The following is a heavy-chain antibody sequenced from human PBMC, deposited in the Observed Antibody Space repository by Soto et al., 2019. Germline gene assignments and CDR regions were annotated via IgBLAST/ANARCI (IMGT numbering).Heavy chain of an antibody. V-gene: IGHV1-24*01. CDR3: ARVPGAIPHYYYGMDV. CDR2: FDPEDGET. J-gene: IGHJ6*02. CDR1: GYTLTELS. Sequence: ASVKVSCKVSGYTLTELSTHWVRQAPGKGLEWMGGFDPEDGETIYAQKFQGRVTMTEDTSADTAYMELSSLRSEDTAVYYCARVPGAIPHYYYGMDVWGQGTTVTVSS. D-gene: IGHD2-2*02.